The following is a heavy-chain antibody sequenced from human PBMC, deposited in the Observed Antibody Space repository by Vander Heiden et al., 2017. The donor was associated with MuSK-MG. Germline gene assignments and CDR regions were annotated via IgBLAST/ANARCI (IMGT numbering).Heavy chain of an antibody. CDR3: ARINLIYKHFDS. Sequence: QVQLQQSGPSLVKHSQTLSLTCAISGDSVTSNHAAWNWIRPSPSRGLVWLGRRDYRSRGHNDYEVSGRSRVTFSPDTSKNKFSLQLNSVTHEDTAVDDGARINLIYKHFDSWGQVSLGTVSS. CDR1: GDSVTSNHAA. CDR2: RDYRSRGHN. D-gene: IGHD5-12*01. V-gene: IGHV6-1*01. J-gene: IGHJ4*02.